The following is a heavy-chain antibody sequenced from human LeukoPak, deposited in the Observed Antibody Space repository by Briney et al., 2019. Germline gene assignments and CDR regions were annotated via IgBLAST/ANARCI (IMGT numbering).Heavy chain of an antibody. CDR2: IYYSGST. D-gene: IGHD6-6*01. V-gene: IGHV4-59*01. CDR3: AREIEYSSSSGWFDP. Sequence: SETLSLTCTVSGGSISSYYWSWIRQPPGKGLEWIGYIYYSGSTNYNPSLKSRVTISVDTSKNQFSLKLSSVTAAGTAVYYCAREIEYSSSSGWFDPWGQGTLVTASS. J-gene: IGHJ5*02. CDR1: GGSISSYY.